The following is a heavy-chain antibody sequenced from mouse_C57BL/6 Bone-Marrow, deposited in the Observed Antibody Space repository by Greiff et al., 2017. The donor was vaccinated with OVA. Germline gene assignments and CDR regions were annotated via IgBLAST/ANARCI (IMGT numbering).Heavy chain of an antibody. CDR2: IYPGNSDT. Sequence: EVQGVESGTVLARPGASVKMSCKTSGYTFTSYWMHWVKQRPGQGLEWIGAIYPGNSDTSYNQKFKGKAKLTAVTSASTAYMELSSLTNEDSAVYYCTRAVVDGDAMDYWGQGTSVTVSS. J-gene: IGHJ4*01. CDR3: TRAVVDGDAMDY. CDR1: GYTFTSYW. D-gene: IGHD1-1*01. V-gene: IGHV1-5*01.